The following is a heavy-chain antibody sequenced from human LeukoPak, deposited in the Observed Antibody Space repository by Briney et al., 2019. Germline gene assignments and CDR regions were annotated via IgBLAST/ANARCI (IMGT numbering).Heavy chain of an antibody. CDR1: GGTFSSYA. CDR3: ARDSWGYDSSGYYYPLGYFDY. J-gene: IGHJ4*02. CDR2: IIPIFGTA. Sequence: ASVKVSCKASGGTFSSYAISWVRQAPGQGLDWMGRIIPIFGTANYAQKFQGRVTITTDESTSTAYMELSSLRSEDTAVYYCARDSWGYDSSGYYYPLGYFDYWGQGTLVTVSS. V-gene: IGHV1-69*05. D-gene: IGHD3-22*01.